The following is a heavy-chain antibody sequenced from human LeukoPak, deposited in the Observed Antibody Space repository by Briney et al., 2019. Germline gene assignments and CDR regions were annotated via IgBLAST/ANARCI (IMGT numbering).Heavy chain of an antibody. J-gene: IGHJ2*01. CDR1: GGSFSGYY. CDR2: INHGGST. CDR3: ARRIVVVPAAKPGRYFDL. D-gene: IGHD2-2*01. V-gene: IGHV4-34*01. Sequence: PSETLSLTCAVYGGSFSGYYWSWIRQPPGKGLEWIGEINHGGSTNYNPSLKSRVTISVDTSKNQFSLKLSSVTAADTAVYYCARRIVVVPAAKPGRYFDLWGRGTLVTVSS.